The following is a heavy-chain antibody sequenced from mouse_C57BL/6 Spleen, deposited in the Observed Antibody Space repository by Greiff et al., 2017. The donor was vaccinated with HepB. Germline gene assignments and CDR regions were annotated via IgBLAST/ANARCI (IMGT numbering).Heavy chain of an antibody. V-gene: IGHV5-9*01. CDR2: ISGGGGNT. Sequence: DVKLVESGGGLVKPGGSLKLSCAASGFTFSSYTMSWVRQTPEKRLEWVATISGGGGNTYYPDSVKGRFTISRDNAKTTLSLQMSSLRSEDTALYYCASHYPQAMDYWGQGTSVTVS. CDR1: GFTFSSYT. D-gene: IGHD3-2*02. J-gene: IGHJ4*01. CDR3: ASHYPQAMDY.